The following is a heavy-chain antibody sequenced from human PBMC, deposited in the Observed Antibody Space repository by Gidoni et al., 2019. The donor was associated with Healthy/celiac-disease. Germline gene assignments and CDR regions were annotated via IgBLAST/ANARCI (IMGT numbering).Heavy chain of an antibody. V-gene: IGHV1-8*01. CDR2: MNPNSGNT. CDR3: ARILRNWNDEGFDY. CDR1: GYTFTSPD. Sequence: QVQLVQSRAEVKKPGASVKVSCKASGYTFTSPDINWVRQATGQGHEWMGWMNPNSGNTGYAQKFQGRVTMTRNTSISTAYMELSSLRSEDTAVYYCARILRNWNDEGFDYWGQGTLVTVSS. J-gene: IGHJ4*02. D-gene: IGHD1-1*01.